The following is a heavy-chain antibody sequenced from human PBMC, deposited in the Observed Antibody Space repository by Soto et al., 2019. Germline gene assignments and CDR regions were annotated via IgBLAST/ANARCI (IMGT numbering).Heavy chain of an antibody. D-gene: IGHD3-3*01. CDR1: GGSISSGCYS. CDR3: AGLGQQSGYYTRAGVVPYYYGMDV. CDR2: IYHSGST. Sequence: QLQLQESGSGLVKPSQTLSLTCAVSGGSISSGCYSWSWIRQPPGKGLEWIGYIYHSGSTYYNPSLKSRVTISVDRSKNQFSLKLSSVTAADTAVYYCAGLGQQSGYYTRAGVVPYYYGMDVWGQGTTVTVSS. J-gene: IGHJ6*02. V-gene: IGHV4-30-2*01.